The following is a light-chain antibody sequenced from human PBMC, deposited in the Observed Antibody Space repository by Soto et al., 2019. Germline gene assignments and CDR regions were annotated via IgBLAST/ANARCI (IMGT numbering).Light chain of an antibody. CDR2: GAS. CDR1: QSVSSC. V-gene: IGKV3D-15*01. J-gene: IGKJ1*01. CDR3: QQYNSYPLT. Sequence: EIVMTQSPATLSVSPGERATLSCRASQSVSSCLAWYQQKPGQAPRLLIYGASSRATGIPARFSGSGSGTEFTLTISSLQPEDFAVYYCQQYNSYPLTFGQGTKVDIK.